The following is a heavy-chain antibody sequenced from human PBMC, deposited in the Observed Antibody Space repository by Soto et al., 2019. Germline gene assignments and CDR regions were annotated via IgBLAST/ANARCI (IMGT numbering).Heavy chain of an antibody. Sequence: SETLSLTCAVSGGSFSGYYWSWIRQPPGKGLEWIGEINHSGSTNYNPTLKSRVTITVDTSKNQYSLKLSSVTAAATAVYYCAGGGGGSSYSQSNWFDPWGQGTLVTVSS. V-gene: IGHV4-34*01. D-gene: IGHD2-15*01. J-gene: IGHJ5*02. CDR3: AGGGGGSSYSQSNWFDP. CDR2: INHSGST. CDR1: GGSFSGYY.